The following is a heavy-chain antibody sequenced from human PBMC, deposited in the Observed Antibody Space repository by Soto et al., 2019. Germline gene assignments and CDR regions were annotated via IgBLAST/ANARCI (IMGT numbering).Heavy chain of an antibody. Sequence: HSETRSVTGPVSGEFCSSGDHYWIWILASPGKGLEWIGYIYYSGSTYYNPSLKSRVTISVDTSKNQFSLKLSSVTAADTAVYYCASEAYYESSGYQPLGYWGQGTLVTVSS. CDR3: ASEAYYESSGYQPLGY. V-gene: IGHV4-30-4*08. J-gene: IGHJ4*02. D-gene: IGHD3-22*01. CDR1: GEFCSSGDHY. CDR2: IYYSGST.